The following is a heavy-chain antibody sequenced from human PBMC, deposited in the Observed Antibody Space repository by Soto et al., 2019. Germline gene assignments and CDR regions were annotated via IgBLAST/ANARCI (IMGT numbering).Heavy chain of an antibody. V-gene: IGHV4-4*02. CDR3: ASRDPGTSVDY. Sequence: SETLSLTCAVSGGSFTSNSLWPCVRQPPGQGLEWIGEIYRTGSTNYNPSLKSRVTISLDKSENQFSLKVTSLTAADTPVYYCASRDPGTSVDYWGQGTLVTVSS. CDR1: GGSFTSNSL. J-gene: IGHJ4*02. CDR2: IYRTGST. D-gene: IGHD1-7*01.